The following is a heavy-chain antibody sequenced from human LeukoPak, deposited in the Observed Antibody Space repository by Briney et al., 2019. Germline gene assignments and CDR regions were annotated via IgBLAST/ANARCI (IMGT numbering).Heavy chain of an antibody. D-gene: IGHD5-24*01. CDR2: INPSGGST. V-gene: IGHV1-46*01. CDR1: GYTFTGYY. Sequence: ASVKVSCKASGYTFTGYYMHWVRQAPGQGLEWMGIINPSGGSTSCAQKFQGRVTMTRDTSTSTVYMELSSLRSEDTAVYYCARDSENVEMATIGVRRDFDYWGQGTLVTVSS. CDR3: ARDSENVEMATIGVRRDFDY. J-gene: IGHJ4*02.